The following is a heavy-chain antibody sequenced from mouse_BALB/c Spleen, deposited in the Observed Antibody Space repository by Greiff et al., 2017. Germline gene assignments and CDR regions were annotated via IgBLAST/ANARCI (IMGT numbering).Heavy chain of an antibody. Sequence: QVQLKESGPGLVQPSQSLSITCTVSGFSLTSYGVHWVRQSPGKGLEWLGVIWSGGSTDYNAAFISRLSISKDNSKSQVFFKMNSLQANDTAIYYCARESSLLRLRRMDYWGQGTSVTVSS. J-gene: IGHJ4*01. V-gene: IGHV2-2*02. CDR3: ARESSLLRLRRMDY. CDR1: GFSLTSYG. D-gene: IGHD1-2*01. CDR2: IWSGGST.